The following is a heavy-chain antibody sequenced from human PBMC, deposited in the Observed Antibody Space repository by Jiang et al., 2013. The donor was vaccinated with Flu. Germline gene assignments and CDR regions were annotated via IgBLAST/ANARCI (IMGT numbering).Heavy chain of an antibody. CDR3: ARDLIYSGSYYVGSGAPMDAFDI. CDR1: GYTFTSYY. V-gene: IGHV1-46*01. CDR2: INPSGGST. D-gene: IGHD1-26*01. Sequence: GAEVKKPGASVKVSCKASGYTFTSYYMHWVRQAPGQGLEWMGIINPSGGSTSYAQKFQGRVTMTRDTSTSTVYMELSSLRSEDTAVYYCARDLIYSGSYYVGSGAPMDAFDIWGQGTMVTVSS. J-gene: IGHJ3*02.